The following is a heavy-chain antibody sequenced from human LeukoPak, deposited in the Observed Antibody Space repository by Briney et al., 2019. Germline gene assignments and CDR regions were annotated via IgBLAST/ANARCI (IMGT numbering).Heavy chain of an antibody. Sequence: SETLSLTCTVSGGSISSYYWSWIRQPPGKGLEWIGYIYYSGSTNYNPSLKSRVTISVDTSKNQFSLKLSSVTAADTAVYYCARAGWFGEADYWGQGTLVTVSS. CDR3: ARAGWFGEADY. V-gene: IGHV4-59*08. CDR2: IYYSGST. J-gene: IGHJ4*02. D-gene: IGHD3-10*01. CDR1: GGSISSYY.